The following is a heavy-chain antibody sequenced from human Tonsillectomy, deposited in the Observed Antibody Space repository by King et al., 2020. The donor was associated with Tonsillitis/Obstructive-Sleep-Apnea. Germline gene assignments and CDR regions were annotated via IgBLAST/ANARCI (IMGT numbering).Heavy chain of an antibody. V-gene: IGHV3-11*05. D-gene: IGHD2-2*01. Sequence: VQLVESGGGLVKPGGSLRLSCAASGFTFSDYYMSWIRQAPGKGLEWVSYISSSSSYTNYADSVKGRFTISRDNAKNSLYLQMNSLRAEDTAVYYCARAYCSSTSCYVGYFDYWGQGTLVTVSS. J-gene: IGHJ4*02. CDR2: ISSSSSYT. CDR1: GFTFSDYY. CDR3: ARAYCSSTSCYVGYFDY.